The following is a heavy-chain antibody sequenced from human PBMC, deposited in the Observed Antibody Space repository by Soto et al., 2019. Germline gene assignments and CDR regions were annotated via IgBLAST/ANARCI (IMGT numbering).Heavy chain of an antibody. Sequence: PGGSLRLSCAASGFTFSSFAMSWVRQAPGKGLEWVAVISYDGSNKYYADSVKGRFTISRDNSKNTLYLQMNSLRAEDTAVYYCARDRKWELLFDYWGQGTLVTVSS. J-gene: IGHJ4*02. CDR2: ISYDGSNK. CDR3: ARDRKWELLFDY. CDR1: GFTFSSFA. V-gene: IGHV3-30-3*01. D-gene: IGHD1-26*01.